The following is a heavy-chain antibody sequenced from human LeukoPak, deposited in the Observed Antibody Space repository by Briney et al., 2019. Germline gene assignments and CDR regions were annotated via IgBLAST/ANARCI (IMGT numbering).Heavy chain of an antibody. CDR1: GYTFTSYA. V-gene: IGHV1-3*01. D-gene: IGHD6-19*01. J-gene: IGHJ4*02. CDR3: ARFYSSGWNFDY. Sequence: ASVKVSCKASGYTFTSYAMHWVRQAPGQRLEWMGWINAGNGNTKYSQKFQGRVTITRDTSASTAYMELSSLRSDDTAVYYCARFYSSGWNFDYWGQGTLVTVSS. CDR2: INAGNGNT.